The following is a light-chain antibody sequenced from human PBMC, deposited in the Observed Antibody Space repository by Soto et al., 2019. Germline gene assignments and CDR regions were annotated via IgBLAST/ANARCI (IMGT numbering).Light chain of an antibody. CDR3: QHYKFFPWT. V-gene: IGKV3-20*01. Sequence: EFVLTQSPGTLSLSPGERATLSCRASQTVRNNYLAWYQQKPGQAPRLLIYDASSRATGIPDRFSGSGSGTEFTLTISGLQPDDFATYYCQHYKFFPWTFGQGTKVDIK. CDR2: DAS. CDR1: QTVRNNY. J-gene: IGKJ1*01.